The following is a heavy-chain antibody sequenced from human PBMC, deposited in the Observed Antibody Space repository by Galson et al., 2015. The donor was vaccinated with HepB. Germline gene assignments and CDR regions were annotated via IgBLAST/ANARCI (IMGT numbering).Heavy chain of an antibody. CDR2: IRSKANSYAT. J-gene: IGHJ6*02. D-gene: IGHD3-9*01. V-gene: IGHV3-73*01. CDR1: GFTFSGSA. Sequence: SLRLSCAASGFTFSGSAMHWVRQASGKGLEWVGRIRSKANSYATAYAASVKGRFTISRDDSKNTAYLQMNSLKTEDTAVYYCTRTYYDILTGYFLGPTPYYYGMDVWGQGTTVTVSS. CDR3: TRTYYDILTGYFLGPTPYYYGMDV.